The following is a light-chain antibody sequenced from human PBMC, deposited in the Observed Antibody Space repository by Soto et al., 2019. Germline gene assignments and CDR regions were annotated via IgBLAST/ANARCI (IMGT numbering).Light chain of an antibody. CDR1: QSLLHSDGYNY. CDR3: MQALQTPLT. V-gene: IGKV2-28*01. J-gene: IGKJ4*01. Sequence: DVVMTQSPLSLPVTPEEPASISCRSSQSLLHSDGYNYLDWFLQRPGQSPQVLIYLGSNRAPGVPDRFSGSGSGTDFTLKISRVEAEDVGVYYCMQALQTPLTFGGGTKVEIK. CDR2: LGS.